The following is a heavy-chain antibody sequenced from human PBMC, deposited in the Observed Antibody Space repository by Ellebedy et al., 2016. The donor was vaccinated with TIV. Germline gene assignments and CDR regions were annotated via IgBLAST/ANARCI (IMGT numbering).Heavy chain of an antibody. CDR3: ARAHY. Sequence: PGGSLRLSCAASGFTFRSEWMSWVRQAPGKGLEWVANIKEDGSEKDYVDLVKGRFTISRDNAKNSLYLQMNNLRVEDTAVYYCARAHYWGQGTLVPVSS. CDR1: GFTFRSEW. J-gene: IGHJ4*02. CDR2: IKEDGSEK. D-gene: IGHD3-10*01. V-gene: IGHV3-7*01.